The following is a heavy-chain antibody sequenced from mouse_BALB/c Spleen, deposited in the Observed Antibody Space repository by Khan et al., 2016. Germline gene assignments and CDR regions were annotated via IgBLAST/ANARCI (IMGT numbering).Heavy chain of an antibody. V-gene: IGHV5-4*02. CDR3: ARDWPYAVDY. CDR2: ISDGGDYT. J-gene: IGHJ4*01. CDR1: GFTFSDYF. Sequence: EVELVESGGGLVKPGGSLKLSCEASGFTFSDYFMYWIRQTPEKRLEWVATISDGGDYTYYPDSVKGRFTISRDNATNNLYLQMSSLKSEDTAMYYCARDWPYAVDYWGQGTSVTVSS.